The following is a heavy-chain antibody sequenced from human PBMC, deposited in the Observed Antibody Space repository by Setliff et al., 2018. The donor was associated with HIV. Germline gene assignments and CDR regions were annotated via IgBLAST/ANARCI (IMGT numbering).Heavy chain of an antibody. Sequence: LSLTCAVYGGSSSDYYWTWIRQSPGKGLEWIGEINHRGSTNYNPSLKSRVTVSVDTSKNQFSLKLGSVTAADTAVYYCARESPSSSWFYFDFWGQGTLVTVSS. CDR2: INHRGST. V-gene: IGHV4-34*01. J-gene: IGHJ4*02. D-gene: IGHD6-13*01. CDR3: ARESPSSSWFYFDF. CDR1: GGSSSDYY.